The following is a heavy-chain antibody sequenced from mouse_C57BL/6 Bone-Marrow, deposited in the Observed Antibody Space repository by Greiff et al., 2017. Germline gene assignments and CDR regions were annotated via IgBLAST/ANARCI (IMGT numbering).Heavy chain of an antibody. Sequence: QVQLQQSGAELARPGASVKLSCKASGYTFTSYGISWVKQRTGQGLEWIGEIYPRSGNTYYNEKFKGQATLTADKSSSTAYMELRSLTSEDSAVYYGARQLRPSWFAYWGQGTLVTVSA. J-gene: IGHJ3*01. CDR3: ARQLRPSWFAY. V-gene: IGHV1-81*01. CDR2: IYPRSGNT. D-gene: IGHD3-2*02. CDR1: GYTFTSYG.